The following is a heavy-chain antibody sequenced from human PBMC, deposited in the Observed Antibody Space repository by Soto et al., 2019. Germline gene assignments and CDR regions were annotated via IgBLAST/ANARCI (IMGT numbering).Heavy chain of an antibody. V-gene: IGHV4-30-2*01. CDR3: ARGQVVAAQH. D-gene: IGHD2-15*01. Sequence: QLQLQESGSGLVKPSQTLSLTCTVSGGSISSGGYSWSWIRQPPGKGLEWIGYIYHSGSTHYNPALKSRVPTPVDRSKNQFSLQLSSLTAADTAVYYGARGQVVAAQHWGEGTLGTVAS. CDR2: IYHSGST. J-gene: IGHJ4*02. CDR1: GGSISSGGYS.